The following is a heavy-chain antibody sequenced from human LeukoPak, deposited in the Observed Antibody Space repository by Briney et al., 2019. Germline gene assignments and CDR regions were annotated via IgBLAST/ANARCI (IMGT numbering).Heavy chain of an antibody. J-gene: IGHJ4*02. Sequence: PGGSLRLSCAASGFTFDDYGMSWVRQAPGKGLEWVSGINWNGGSTGYADSVKGRFTISRDNSKNTLYLQMNSLRAEDTAVYYCAKRRSRGATDYWGQGTLVTVSS. D-gene: IGHD1-26*01. CDR1: GFTFDDYG. CDR3: AKRRSRGATDY. CDR2: INWNGGST. V-gene: IGHV3-20*04.